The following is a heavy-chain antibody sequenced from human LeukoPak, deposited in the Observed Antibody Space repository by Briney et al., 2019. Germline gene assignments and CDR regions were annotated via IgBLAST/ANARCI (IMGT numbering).Heavy chain of an antibody. CDR3: ARADGYNYDALDI. D-gene: IGHD5-24*01. V-gene: IGHV3-7*01. J-gene: IGHJ3*02. Sequence: GGSLRLSCAASGFTFSSYWMSWVRQAPGKGLEWVANIKQDGSEKYYVDSVKGRFTISRDNAKNSLYLQMNSLRAEDTAVYYCARADGYNYDALDIWGQGTMVTVSS. CDR1: GFTFSSYW. CDR2: IKQDGSEK.